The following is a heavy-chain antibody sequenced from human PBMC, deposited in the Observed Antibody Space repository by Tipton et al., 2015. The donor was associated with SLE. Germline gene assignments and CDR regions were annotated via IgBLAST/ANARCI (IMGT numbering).Heavy chain of an antibody. Sequence: VQLVQYGGGVVQPGGSLRLSCAASGFTFHTYWVCWVRQAPGKGLAWVANMNQEGSEKYYVGSVKGRFIISRDNAKNSLYLQMNGLRAEDTVVYYCAKEAHATFDICCQGTMVIVSS. CDR1: GFTFHTYW. J-gene: IGHJ3*02. V-gene: IGHV3-7*01. CDR2: MNQEGSEK. CDR3: AKEAHATFDI. D-gene: IGHD2-2*01.